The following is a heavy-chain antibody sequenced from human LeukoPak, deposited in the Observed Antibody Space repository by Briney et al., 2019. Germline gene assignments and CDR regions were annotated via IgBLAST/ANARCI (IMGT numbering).Heavy chain of an antibody. D-gene: IGHD4-17*01. J-gene: IGHJ4*02. Sequence: SETLSLTCAVYGGSFSGYYWSWIRQPPGKGLEWSGEINNSGSTNYNPSLKSRDTISVDTRKNKCSLKRRSVSAADTAVYYCARGPAYGDYDKLDYWGQGTLVTVSS. CDR2: INNSGST. CDR1: GGSFSGYY. V-gene: IGHV4-34*01. CDR3: ARGPAYGDYDKLDY.